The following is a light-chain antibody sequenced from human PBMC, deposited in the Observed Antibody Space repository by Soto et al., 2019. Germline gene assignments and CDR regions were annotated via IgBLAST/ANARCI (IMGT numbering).Light chain of an antibody. CDR2: LNSDGSH. CDR1: SGHSSYA. CDR3: QTWGTGIVV. Sequence: QPVLTQSPSASASLGASVKLTCTLSSGHSSYAIAWHQQQPEKGPRYLMKLNSDGSHNKGDGIPERFSGSSSGAERYLTISSLQSEDEADYYCQTWGTGIVVFGGGTQLTVL. J-gene: IGLJ2*01. V-gene: IGLV4-69*01.